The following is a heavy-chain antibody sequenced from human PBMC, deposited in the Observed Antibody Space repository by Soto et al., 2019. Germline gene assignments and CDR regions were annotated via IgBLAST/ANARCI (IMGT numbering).Heavy chain of an antibody. D-gene: IGHD6-19*01. CDR2: LNAGNGNT. Sequence: QVQLVQSGAEVKKPGASVKVSCKASGYTFTSYAMHWVRQAPGQRLEWMGRLNAGNGNTKYSQKFQGRVTMNRDTTETTAYMEMSRLRSEDTAVYYCANTPPQLYSSGSYYNYYYMDVWGKGTTVTVSS. CDR1: GYTFTSYA. CDR3: ANTPPQLYSSGSYYNYYYMDV. V-gene: IGHV1-3*01. J-gene: IGHJ6*03.